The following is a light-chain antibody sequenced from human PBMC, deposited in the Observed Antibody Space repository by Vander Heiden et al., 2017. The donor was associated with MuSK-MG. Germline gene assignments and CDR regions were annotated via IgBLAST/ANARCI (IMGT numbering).Light chain of an antibody. CDR2: LEGSGNY. J-gene: IGLJ1*01. CDR3: ETWDPNTQV. Sequence: PVVTQSSSPSAPPGSSVRLTCTLDSGHSTYIIAWHQQQPGKAPRFLMRLEGSGNYIKGSGVPDRFSGSSSGADRHLSISNLQFEDEADYYCETWDPNTQVFGTGTRVTVL. V-gene: IGLV4-60*02. CDR1: SGHSTYI.